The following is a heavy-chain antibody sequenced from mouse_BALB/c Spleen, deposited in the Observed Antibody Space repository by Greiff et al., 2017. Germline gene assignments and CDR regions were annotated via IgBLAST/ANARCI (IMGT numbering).Heavy chain of an antibody. V-gene: IGHV1S81*02. CDR3: TRSGDGDYYAMDY. D-gene: IGHD1-1*02. CDR1: GYTFTSYY. CDR2: INPSNGGT. Sequence: QVQLQQSGAELVKPGASVKLSCKASGYTFTSYYMYWVKQRPGQGLEWIGEINPSNGGTNFNEKFKSKATLTVDKSSSTAYMQLSSLTSEDSAVYYCTRSGDGDYYAMDYWGQGTSVTVSS. J-gene: IGHJ4*01.